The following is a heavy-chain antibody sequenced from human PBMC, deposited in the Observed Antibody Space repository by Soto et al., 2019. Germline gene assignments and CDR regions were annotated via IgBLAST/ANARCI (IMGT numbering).Heavy chain of an antibody. CDR3: RTQWLD. Sequence: PGGSVRLSCAASGFTFIDAWMSWVRQAPGKGLEWVGLIKKKTDGGTTDYAAPVKGRFTISRDDSKNTVYLQMSSPKTEDTAVYYCRTQWLDWGQGTLVTVSS. CDR1: GFTFIDAW. J-gene: IGHJ4*02. V-gene: IGHV3-15*01. CDR2: IKKKTDGGTT. D-gene: IGHD6-19*01.